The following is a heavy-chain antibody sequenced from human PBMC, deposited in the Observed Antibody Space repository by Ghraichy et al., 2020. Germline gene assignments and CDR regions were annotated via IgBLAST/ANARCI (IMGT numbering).Heavy chain of an antibody. Sequence: SETLSLTCAVYGGSFSGYYWSWIRQPPGKGLEWIGEINHSGSTNYNPSLKSRVTISVDTSKNQFSLKLSSVTAADTAVYYCARLKTPNHLDWFDPWGQGTLVTVSS. CDR2: INHSGST. CDR1: GGSFSGYY. D-gene: IGHD1-14*01. J-gene: IGHJ5*02. CDR3: ARLKTPNHLDWFDP. V-gene: IGHV4-34*01.